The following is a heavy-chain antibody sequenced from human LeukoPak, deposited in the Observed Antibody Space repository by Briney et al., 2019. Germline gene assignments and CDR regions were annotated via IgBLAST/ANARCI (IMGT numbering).Heavy chain of an antibody. D-gene: IGHD3-3*01. Sequence: GGSLGLSCAASGFTFSSYAMSWVRQAPGKGLEWVSAISGSGGSTYYADSVKGRFTISRDNSKNSLYLQMNSLRAEDTAVYYCARGVVTIFGVVTQFDYWGQGTLVTVSS. CDR3: ARGVVTIFGVVTQFDY. J-gene: IGHJ4*02. CDR1: GFTFSSYA. V-gene: IGHV3-23*01. CDR2: ISGSGGST.